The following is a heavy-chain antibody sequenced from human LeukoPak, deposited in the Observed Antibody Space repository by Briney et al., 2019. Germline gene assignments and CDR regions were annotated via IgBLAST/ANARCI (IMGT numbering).Heavy chain of an antibody. CDR1: GFTFSTYS. D-gene: IGHD4-17*01. CDR2: ISRDSSTI. Sequence: GGSLRLSCAASGFTFSTYSINWVRQSPGKGLEWVSYISRDSSTIYYAHSVKGRFTISRDNAENSLYLQMNSLRDEDTAVYYCARGLTTVTTWAFDIWGQGTMVTVSS. J-gene: IGHJ3*02. V-gene: IGHV3-48*02. CDR3: ARGLTTVTTWAFDI.